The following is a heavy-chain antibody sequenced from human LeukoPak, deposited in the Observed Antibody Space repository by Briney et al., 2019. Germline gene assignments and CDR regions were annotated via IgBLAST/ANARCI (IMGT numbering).Heavy chain of an antibody. J-gene: IGHJ6*02. CDR1: GYTFTNYG. Sequence: GASVKVSCKASGYTFTNYGISWVRQAPGQGPEWMGWISAYNGNTNYARKLQGRVTMTTDTSTSTAYMELRSLRSDDTAVYYCARERCSSTSCYEYYYYYGMDVWGQGTTVTVSS. D-gene: IGHD2-2*01. V-gene: IGHV1-18*01. CDR2: ISAYNGNT. CDR3: ARERCSSTSCYEYYYYYGMDV.